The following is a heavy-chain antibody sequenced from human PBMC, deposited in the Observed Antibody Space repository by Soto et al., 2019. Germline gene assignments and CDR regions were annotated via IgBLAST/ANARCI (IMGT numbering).Heavy chain of an antibody. CDR1: GGIFSTYA. D-gene: IGHD3-10*01. V-gene: IGHV1-69*13. J-gene: IGHJ4*02. CDR3: ARDRDDYGSGNYYNRIDX. CDR2: IIPIFGTP. Sequence: GASVKVSCKASGGIFSTYAISWLRQAPGQGLEWMGGIIPIFGTPNYAQRFQGRVTITADESTSTAYMELSRLRSEDTAVYYCARDRDDYGSGNYYNRIDXWGQGTLVTVSS.